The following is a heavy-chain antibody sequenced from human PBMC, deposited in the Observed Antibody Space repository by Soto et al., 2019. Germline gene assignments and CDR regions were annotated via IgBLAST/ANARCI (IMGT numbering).Heavy chain of an antibody. CDR2: ITKGMPS. D-gene: IGHD1-26*01. J-gene: IGHJ6*04. CDR3: ARHLLYSMWPDV. Sequence: QVLLQASGPGLVKPSETLDLTCSLSGDYLGSHFWSWIRQTPGKGLEWIGYITKGMPSSDNPSLKSRVTMSPDDSKNQIFLRLTSVSAADTASYYCARHLLYSMWPDVWGEGTTVTVSS. CDR1: GDYLGSHF. V-gene: IGHV4-59*08.